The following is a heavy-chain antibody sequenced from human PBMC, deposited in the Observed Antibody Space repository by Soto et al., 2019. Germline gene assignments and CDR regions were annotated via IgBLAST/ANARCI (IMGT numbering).Heavy chain of an antibody. Sequence: PSETLSLTCAVYGGSFSGYYWSWIRQPPGKGLEWIGEINHSGSTNYNPSLKSRVTISVDTSKNQFSLKLSSVTAADTAVYYCARGQGLRYFDWLVWFDPWGQGTLVTVSS. J-gene: IGHJ5*02. CDR2: INHSGST. CDR3: ARGQGLRYFDWLVWFDP. D-gene: IGHD3-9*01. V-gene: IGHV4-34*01. CDR1: GGSFSGYY.